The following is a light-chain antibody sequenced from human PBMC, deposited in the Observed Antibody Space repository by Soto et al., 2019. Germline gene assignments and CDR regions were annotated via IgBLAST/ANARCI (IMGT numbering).Light chain of an antibody. J-gene: IGLJ1*01. CDR1: RSDVGGYNY. V-gene: IGLV2-14*01. CDR2: EVT. Sequence: QSALTQPASVSGSPGQSITISCTGTRSDVGGYNYVSWYQQHPGKAPKLIIYEVTNRPSGVSNRFSGSKSGNTASLTISGLQAEDEADYYCISYTSSSLYVFGIGTKVTVL. CDR3: ISYTSSSLYV.